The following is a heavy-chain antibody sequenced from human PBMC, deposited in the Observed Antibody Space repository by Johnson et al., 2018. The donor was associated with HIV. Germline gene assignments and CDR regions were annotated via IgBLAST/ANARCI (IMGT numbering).Heavy chain of an antibody. CDR2: ISGSGSTI. CDR1: GFTFSSYA. J-gene: IGHJ3*02. V-gene: IGHV3-48*04. Sequence: VQLVESGGGVVQPGGSLRLSCAASGFTFSSYAMSWVRQAHGKGLEWVSAISGSGSTIYYADSVKGRFTISRDNAKNSLYLQMNSLRAEDTAVYYCARDSYNFWSGYPDAFDIWGQGTMVTVSS. CDR3: ARDSYNFWSGYPDAFDI. D-gene: IGHD3-3*01.